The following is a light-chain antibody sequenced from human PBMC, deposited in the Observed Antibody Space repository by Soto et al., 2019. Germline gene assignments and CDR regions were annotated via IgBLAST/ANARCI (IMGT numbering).Light chain of an antibody. CDR3: HQYNNSPPMYT. CDR2: GAS. CDR1: QSVSSY. V-gene: IGKV3-15*01. J-gene: IGKJ2*01. Sequence: EIVMTQSPATLSVSPGERATLSCRASQSVSSYLAWYQVKPGQAPRLLIYGASTRATGIPARFSGSGSGTEFTLTISSLQSEDFAVYYCHQYNNSPPMYTFGQGTKLEI.